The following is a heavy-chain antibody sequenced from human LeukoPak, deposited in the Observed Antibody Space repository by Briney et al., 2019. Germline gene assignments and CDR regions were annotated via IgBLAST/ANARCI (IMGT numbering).Heavy chain of an antibody. CDR3: ARDPSYYYDSSGYTPFDY. D-gene: IGHD3-22*01. Sequence: GASVKVSCKASVYTFTGYYMHWVRQAPGQGLGWVGWINPNSGGTNYAQKFQGRVTMTRDTSISTAYMELSRLRSDDTAVYYCARDPSYYYDSSGYTPFDYWGQGTLVTVSS. CDR2: INPNSGGT. V-gene: IGHV1-2*02. J-gene: IGHJ4*02. CDR1: VYTFTGYY.